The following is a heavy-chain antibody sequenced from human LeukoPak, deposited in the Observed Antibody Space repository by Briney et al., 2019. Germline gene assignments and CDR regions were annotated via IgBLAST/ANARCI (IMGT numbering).Heavy chain of an antibody. V-gene: IGHV6-1*01. CDR3: ARSPSPYSSGWYFDY. J-gene: IGHJ4*02. CDR2: TYYRSTWYN. Sequence: SQTLSLTCAISGDSVSSNSVTWNWLRQSPSRGLEWLGRTYYRSTWYNDYAVSVRGRITVNPDTSKNQFSLHLNSVTPEDTAVYYCARSPSPYSSGWYFDYWGQGTLVTVSS. D-gene: IGHD6-19*01. CDR1: GDSVSSNSVT.